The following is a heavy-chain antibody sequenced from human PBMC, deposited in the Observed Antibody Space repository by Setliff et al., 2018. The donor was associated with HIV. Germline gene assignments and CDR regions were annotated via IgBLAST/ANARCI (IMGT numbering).Heavy chain of an antibody. V-gene: IGHV4-59*08. CDR3: ARQVPIPGVAVTPIDF. J-gene: IGHJ4*02. D-gene: IGHD3-22*01. CDR2: IYSSATT. Sequence: SETLSLTCSVSGGSVEILNLIWIRQRPGKGLECIGYIYSSATTNYNSALESRATISRDTSKNQISLKLRSVTAADTAVYYCARQVPIPGVAVTPIDFWGQGILVTVSS. CDR1: GGSVEILN.